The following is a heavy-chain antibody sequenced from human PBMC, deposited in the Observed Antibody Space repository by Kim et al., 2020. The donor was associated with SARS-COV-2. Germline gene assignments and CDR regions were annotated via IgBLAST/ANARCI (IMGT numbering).Heavy chain of an antibody. J-gene: IGHJ5*02. CDR3: VRDLLGDYYDSSVYYFGDNWFDP. CDR1: GYTFTSYA. V-gene: IGHV7-4-1*02. Sequence: ASVKVSCKASGYTFTSYAMNWVRQAPGPGLEWMGWINTNTGNPTYAQGFTGRFVFSLDPSVRTAYLQISSLKAEDTAVYYCVRDLLGDYYDSSVYYFGDNWFDPWGHGTLVTVSS. CDR2: INTNTGNP. D-gene: IGHD3-22*01.